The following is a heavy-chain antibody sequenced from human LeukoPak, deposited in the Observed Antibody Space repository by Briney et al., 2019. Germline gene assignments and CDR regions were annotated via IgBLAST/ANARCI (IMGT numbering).Heavy chain of an antibody. Sequence: SETLSLTCNVSGDSISSYYWSRIRQPPGKGLEWIGEINHSGSTNYNPSLKSRVTISVDTSKNQFSLKLSSVTAADTAVYYCASIAAARAHYYYYGMDVWGQGTTVTVSS. CDR3: ASIAAARAHYYYYGMDV. J-gene: IGHJ6*02. V-gene: IGHV4-34*01. CDR2: INHSGST. D-gene: IGHD6-13*01. CDR1: GDSISSYY.